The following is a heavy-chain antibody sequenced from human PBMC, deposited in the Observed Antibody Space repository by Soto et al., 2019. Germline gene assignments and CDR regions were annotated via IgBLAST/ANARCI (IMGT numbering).Heavy chain of an antibody. CDR1: GFTFSDYY. D-gene: IGHD3-10*01. J-gene: IGHJ4*02. CDR2: ISSSGSTI. Sequence: PGGSLRLSCAASGFTFSDYYMSWIRQAPGKGLEWVSYISSSGSTIYYADSVKGRFTISRDNAKNSLYLQMNSLRAEDTAVYYCARELDDYYGSEIRRGNYYFDYWGQGTLVTVSS. CDR3: ARELDDYYGSEIRRGNYYFDY. V-gene: IGHV3-11*01.